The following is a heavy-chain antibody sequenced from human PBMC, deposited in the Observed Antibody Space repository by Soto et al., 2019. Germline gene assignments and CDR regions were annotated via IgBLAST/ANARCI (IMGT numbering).Heavy chain of an antibody. Sequence: SETLSLTCTVSGGSISSGGYYWSWIRQHPGKGLEWIGYIYYSGSTYYNPSLKSRVTISVDTSKNQFSLKLSSVTAADTAVYYCARDSSITGAKRRAFDIWGQGTMVNVS. V-gene: IGHV4-31*03. J-gene: IGHJ3*02. CDR2: IYYSGST. CDR1: GGSISSGGYY. D-gene: IGHD1-20*01. CDR3: ARDSSITGAKRRAFDI.